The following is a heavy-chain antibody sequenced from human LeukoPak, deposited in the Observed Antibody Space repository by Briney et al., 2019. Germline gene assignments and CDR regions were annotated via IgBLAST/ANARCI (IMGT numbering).Heavy chain of an antibody. Sequence: SETLSLTCTVSGGSISSYYWSWIRQPPGKGLEWIGSIYYSGSTYYNPSLKSRVTISVDTSKNQFSPKLSSVTAADTAVYYCAREGDYDILTGPTIVDYWGQGTLVTVSS. CDR3: AREGDYDILTGPTIVDY. V-gene: IGHV4-59*12. J-gene: IGHJ4*02. CDR1: GGSISSYY. CDR2: IYYSGST. D-gene: IGHD3-9*01.